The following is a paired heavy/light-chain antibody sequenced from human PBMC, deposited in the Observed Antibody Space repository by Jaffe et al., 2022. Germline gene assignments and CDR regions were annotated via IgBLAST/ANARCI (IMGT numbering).Heavy chain of an antibody. D-gene: IGHD1-1*01. Sequence: EVQLVQSGAEVKKPGESLKISCKGSGYSFTNYWIGWVRQMPGKGLEWMGIINASNSDTRYSQSFQGQVTISVDKSIGTAYLQWGSLTASDTAIYFCARNTHWNDITFQYWGQGTLVTVSS. CDR2: INASNSDT. CDR1: GYSFTNYW. V-gene: IGHV5-51*03. CDR3: ARNTHWNDITFQY. J-gene: IGHJ4*02.
Light chain of an antibody. Sequence: EIVLTQSPATLSLSPGERATLSCRASQSVSNYLAWYQQKPGQAPRLLIYDASNRATGIPARFSGSGSVTDFTLTISSLEPEDFAVYYCQQRSIWPPITFGQGTRLEIK. CDR2: DAS. V-gene: IGKV3-11*01. CDR1: QSVSNY. J-gene: IGKJ5*01. CDR3: QQRSIWPPIT.